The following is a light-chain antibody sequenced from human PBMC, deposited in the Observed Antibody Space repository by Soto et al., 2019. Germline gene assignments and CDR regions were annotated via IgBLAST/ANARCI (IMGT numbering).Light chain of an antibody. Sequence: EIVLTQSPGTLSLSPGERATLSCRASQSFSSSYLAWYQQKPGQAPRLLIYATSSRATGIPDRFSGSGSGTDFTLTISRLETEDFAVYYCHQYANSPPWTFGQGTKVEIK. J-gene: IGKJ1*01. CDR1: QSFSSSY. CDR3: HQYANSPPWT. CDR2: ATS. V-gene: IGKV3-20*01.